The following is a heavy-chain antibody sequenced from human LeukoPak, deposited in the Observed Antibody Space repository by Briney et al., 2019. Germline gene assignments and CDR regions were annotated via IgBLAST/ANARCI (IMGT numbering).Heavy chain of an antibody. V-gene: IGHV4-38-2*01. Sequence: SETLSLTCAVTGGSISSGAYWGWVRPPPGKGLEWIRTIYHSGSNYYNPSLNSRVTISIDTSKSQFSLKLSSVTAADTAVYYCANAWYYLDSSGLPKSDAFDRWGQGTLVTVSS. CDR2: IYHSGSN. CDR1: GGSISSGAY. J-gene: IGHJ3*01. CDR3: ANAWYYLDSSGLPKSDAFDR. D-gene: IGHD3-22*01.